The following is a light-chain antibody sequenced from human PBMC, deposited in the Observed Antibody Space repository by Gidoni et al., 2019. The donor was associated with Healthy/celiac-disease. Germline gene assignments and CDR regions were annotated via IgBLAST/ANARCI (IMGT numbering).Light chain of an antibody. J-gene: IGKJ2*01. Sequence: EIVMTHSPATLSVSPGERATLSCRASQSVNSNLAWYQQKPGQAPRLLIYGASTRDTGIPARFSGSGSGTEFTLTISSLQSEDFAVYYCQQYNNWPPMYTFGQGTKLEIK. CDR3: QQYNNWPPMYT. CDR2: GAS. CDR1: QSVNSN. V-gene: IGKV3-15*01.